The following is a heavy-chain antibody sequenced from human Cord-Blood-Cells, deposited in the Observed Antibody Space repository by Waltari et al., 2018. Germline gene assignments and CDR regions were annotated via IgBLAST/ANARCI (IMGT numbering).Heavy chain of an antibody. D-gene: IGHD3-16*01. Sequence: QVQLQASGPGLVMPSQTLFLPRTVSDGSISSGGFYWSWTSQHPGKGLEWIGYIYYSGSTYYNPSLKSRVTISVDTSKNQFSLKLSSVTAADTAVYYCARAHGGSEAFDIWGQGTMVTVSS. CDR1: DGSISSGGFY. CDR3: ARAHGGSEAFDI. CDR2: IYYSGST. V-gene: IGHV4-31*03. J-gene: IGHJ3*02.